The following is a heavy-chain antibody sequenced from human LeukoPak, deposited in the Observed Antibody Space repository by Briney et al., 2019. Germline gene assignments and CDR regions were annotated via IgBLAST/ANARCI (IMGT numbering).Heavy chain of an antibody. V-gene: IGHV1-2*02. D-gene: IGHD6-13*01. CDR2: INPNSGGT. J-gene: IGHJ4*02. CDR1: GYTFTGYY. CDR3: ARGGIAAAGTRTLRNPHFDY. Sequence: GASVKVSCKASGYTFTGYYMHWVRQAPGQGLEWMGWINPNSGGTNYAQKFQGRVTMTRDASISTAYMELSRLRSDDTAVYYCARGGIAAAGTRTLRNPHFDYWGQGTLVTVSS.